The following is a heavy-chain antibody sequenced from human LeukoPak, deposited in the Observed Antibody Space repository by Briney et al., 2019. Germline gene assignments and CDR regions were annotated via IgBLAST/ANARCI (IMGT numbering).Heavy chain of an antibody. CDR1: GGSISSYY. CDR2: IYYSGST. D-gene: IGHD4-11*01. CDR3: ARGDYSNPYYYYYMDV. J-gene: IGHJ6*03. Sequence: SETLSLTCTVSGGSISSYYWSWIRQPPGKGLEWIGYIYYSGSTNYNPSLKSRVTMSVDTSKNQFSLKLSSVTAADTAVYYCARGDYSNPYYYYYMDVWGKGTTVTVSS. V-gene: IGHV4-59*12.